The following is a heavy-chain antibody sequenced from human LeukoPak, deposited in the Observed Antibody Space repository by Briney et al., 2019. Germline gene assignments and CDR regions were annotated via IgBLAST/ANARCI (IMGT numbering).Heavy chain of an antibody. CDR2: VYTSGST. Sequence: PSETLSLTCTVSGGSISGYYWSWIRQPAGKGLEWIGRVYTSGSTNYNPSLKSRVTMSIDTSKNQFSLKLRSVTAADTAVYYCARDLVTVTKGFDIWGQGTMVSVSS. CDR1: GGSISGYY. CDR3: ARDLVTVTKGFDI. V-gene: IGHV4-4*07. D-gene: IGHD4-17*01. J-gene: IGHJ3*02.